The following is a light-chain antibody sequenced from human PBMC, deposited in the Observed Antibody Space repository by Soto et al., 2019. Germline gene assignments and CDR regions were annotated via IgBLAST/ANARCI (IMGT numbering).Light chain of an antibody. CDR3: QHYNNWPTWT. CDR2: GAS. CDR1: QSVRSN. Sequence: EIVMTQSPATLSVSPGERATLSCRASQSVRSNLAWYQQKPGQAPRLLIYGASTRAAGIPARFTGSGSGTEFTLTISRLQSEDFAIYYCQHYNNWPTWTFGQGTKVDIK. J-gene: IGKJ1*01. V-gene: IGKV3-15*01.